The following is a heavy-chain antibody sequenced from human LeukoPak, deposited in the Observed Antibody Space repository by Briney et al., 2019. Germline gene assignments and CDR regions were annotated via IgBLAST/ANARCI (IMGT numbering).Heavy chain of an antibody. CDR2: INHSGST. J-gene: IGHJ4*02. V-gene: IGHV4-34*01. CDR3: ASRRVLRYFDWLSPKDY. Sequence: SETLSLTCAVYGGSFSGYYWSWLRQPPGKGLEWIGEINHSGSTNYNPSLKSRVTISVDTSKNQFSLKLSSVTAADTAVYYCASRRVLRYFDWLSPKDYWGQGTLVTVSS. CDR1: GGSFSGYY. D-gene: IGHD3-9*01.